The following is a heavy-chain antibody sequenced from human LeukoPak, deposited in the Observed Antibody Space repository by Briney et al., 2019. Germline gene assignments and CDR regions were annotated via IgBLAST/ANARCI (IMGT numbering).Heavy chain of an antibody. J-gene: IGHJ4*02. Sequence: PSETLSLTCAVYGGSFSGYYWSWIRQPPGKGLEWIGEINHSGSTNYNPSLKSRVPISVDTSKNQFSLKLSSVTAADTAVYYCARGRQLVRDYFDYWGQGTLVTVSS. CDR3: ARGRQLVRDYFDY. CDR2: INHSGST. V-gene: IGHV4-34*01. CDR1: GGSFSGYY. D-gene: IGHD6-6*01.